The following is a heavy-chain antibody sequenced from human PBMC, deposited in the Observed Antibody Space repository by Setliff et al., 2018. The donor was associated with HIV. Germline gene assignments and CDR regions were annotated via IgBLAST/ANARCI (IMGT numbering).Heavy chain of an antibody. D-gene: IGHD3-22*01. CDR3: ARDPTIIDSPNPLQPLP. Sequence: PGGSLRLSCAASGFTFNTYAMHWVRQAPGKGLEWVAVISDDGSNTYYADSVKGRFTISRDNSKNTLYLQMNSLRAEDTAVYYCARDPTIIDSPNPLQPLPWG. CDR2: ISDDGSNT. CDR1: GFTFNTYA. J-gene: IGHJ5*02. V-gene: IGHV3-30*01.